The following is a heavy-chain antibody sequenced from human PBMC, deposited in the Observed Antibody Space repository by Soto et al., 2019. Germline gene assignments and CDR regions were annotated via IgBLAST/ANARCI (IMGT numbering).Heavy chain of an antibody. D-gene: IGHD6-19*01. CDR1: GYTYISYS. J-gene: IGHJ5*02. V-gene: IGHV1-3*01. CDR3: AREKWGSGSRWLDP. Sequence: ASVKVSCKASGYTYISYSMHWVRQAPGQRLEWMGWINVGNGNTKYSQNFQGRVTINQDTSASTAYMELSSLTSEDTVVYYCAREKWGSGSRWLDPWGQGTQVTVSS. CDR2: INVGNGNT.